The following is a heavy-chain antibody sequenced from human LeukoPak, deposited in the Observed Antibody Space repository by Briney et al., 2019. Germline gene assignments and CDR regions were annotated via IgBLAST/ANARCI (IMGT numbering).Heavy chain of an antibody. V-gene: IGHV3-30*18. D-gene: IGHD1-26*01. J-gene: IGHJ4*02. CDR2: ISYDGSNK. CDR3: AKVRHAYSGSYRDYFDY. CDR1: GFTFSSYG. Sequence: GGSLRLSCAASGFTFSSYGMHWVRQAPGKGLEWMAVISYDGSNKYYADSVKGRFTISRDNSKNTLYLQMNSLRAEDTAVYYCAKVRHAYSGSYRDYFDYWGQGTLVTVSS.